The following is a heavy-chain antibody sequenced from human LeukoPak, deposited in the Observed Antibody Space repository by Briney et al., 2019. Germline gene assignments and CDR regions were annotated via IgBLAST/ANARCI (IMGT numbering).Heavy chain of an antibody. V-gene: IGHV3-30-3*01. D-gene: IGHD6-13*01. CDR2: ISYDGSNK. CDR1: GFTFSSYA. Sequence: GGSLRLSCAASGFTFSSYAMHWVRQAPGKGLEWVAVISYDGSNKYYADSVKGRFTISRDNSRNFLYQQMNSLRPEDMAVYYCVRNGYSSSWYGAWFDPWGQGTLVTVSS. CDR3: VRNGYSSSWYGAWFDP. J-gene: IGHJ5*02.